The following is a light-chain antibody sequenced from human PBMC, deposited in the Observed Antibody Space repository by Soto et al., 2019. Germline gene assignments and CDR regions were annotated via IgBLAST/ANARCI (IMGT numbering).Light chain of an antibody. CDR3: QQYYSSPIT. J-gene: IGKJ5*01. CDR1: QSVFYSSSKKNY. CDR2: WAS. V-gene: IGKV4-1*01. Sequence: DIVMTQSPDSLAVSLGERATINCKSSQSVFYSSSKKNYLAWYQQKPGQPPKLLIHWASTREDGVPDRFSGSESGTDFTLTISSLQADDVAVYYCQQYYSSPITFGQGTRLEIK.